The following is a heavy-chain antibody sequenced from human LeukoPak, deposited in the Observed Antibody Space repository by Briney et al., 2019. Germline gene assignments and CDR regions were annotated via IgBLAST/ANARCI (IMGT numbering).Heavy chain of an antibody. D-gene: IGHD6-19*01. CDR1: GGSFSGYY. V-gene: IGHV4-34*01. Sequence: SETLSLTCAVYGGSFSGYYWSWIRQPPGKGLEWIGEINHSGSTNYNPSLKRRVTISVDTSKNQFSLKLSSVTAADTAVYYWARENGGWYLLGWVRGYYMDVWGKGTTVTVSS. CDR3: ARENGGWYLLGWVRGYYMDV. J-gene: IGHJ6*03. CDR2: INHSGST.